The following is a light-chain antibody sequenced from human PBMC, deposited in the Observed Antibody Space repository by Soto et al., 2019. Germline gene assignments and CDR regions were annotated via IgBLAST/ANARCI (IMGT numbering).Light chain of an antibody. Sequence: QSVLTQSPSASGTPGQRVTISCSGSRSNIGTYTVNWYQQLPGTAPTLLIYRNHQRPSGFPDRFSGSKSGTSASLAISGPQSEDEADYYCAAWDDSLRAVVFGGGTKVTVL. CDR1: RSNIGTYT. V-gene: IGLV1-44*01. CDR2: RNH. J-gene: IGLJ2*01. CDR3: AAWDDSLRAVV.